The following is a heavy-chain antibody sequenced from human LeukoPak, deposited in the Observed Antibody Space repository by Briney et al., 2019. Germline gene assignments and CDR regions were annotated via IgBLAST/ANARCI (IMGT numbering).Heavy chain of an antibody. CDR2: ISGSGGST. CDR3: AKDRIVVVPAAIDWFDP. V-gene: IGHV3-23*01. Sequence: GGSLRLSCAASGFTFSSYAMSWVRQAPGKGLEWVSAISGSGGSTYYADSVKGRFTISRDNSKNTLYLQMNSLRAEDTAVYYCAKDRIVVVPAAIDWFDPWGQGTLVTVSS. CDR1: GFTFSSYA. J-gene: IGHJ5*02. D-gene: IGHD2-2*01.